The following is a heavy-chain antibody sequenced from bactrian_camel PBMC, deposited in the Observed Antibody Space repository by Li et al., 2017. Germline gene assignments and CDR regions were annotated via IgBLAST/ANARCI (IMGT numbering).Heavy chain of an antibody. Sequence: HVQLVESGGGLVQPGGSLRLSCAASGFTFSSYGMSWVRQAPGKGPEWVSHIHIWGSPTYYIDSVKGRFTISRDGAKNTTYLQMDNLKPEDTAVYYCTAQYVGGYYPPQTLCVRGHLAPPAGRNYWGQGTQVTVS. CDR3: TAQYVGGYYPPQTLCVRGHLAPPAGRNY. V-gene: IGHV3-2*01. D-gene: IGHD2*01. J-gene: IGHJ4*01. CDR1: GFTFSSYG. CDR2: IHIWGSPT.